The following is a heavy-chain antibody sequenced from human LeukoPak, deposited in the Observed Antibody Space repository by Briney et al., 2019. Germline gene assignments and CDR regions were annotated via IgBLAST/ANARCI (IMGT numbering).Heavy chain of an antibody. Sequence: GGSLRLSCAASGFTFSSYVMSWVRQAPGQGLEWVSAISGSGGSTYYADSVKGRFTISRDNARNSLSLQMNSLGVDDTATYYCAREHDVLTGGLDYWGQGTLVTVSS. CDR1: GFTFSSYV. CDR2: ISGSGGST. J-gene: IGHJ4*02. CDR3: AREHDVLTGGLDY. V-gene: IGHV3-23*01. D-gene: IGHD3-9*01.